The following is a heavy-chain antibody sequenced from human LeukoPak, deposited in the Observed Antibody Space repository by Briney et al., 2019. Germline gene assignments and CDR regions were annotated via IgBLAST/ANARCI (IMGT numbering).Heavy chain of an antibody. CDR2: IKPDGSEK. V-gene: IGHV3-7*01. D-gene: IGHD3-22*01. J-gene: IGHJ5*02. CDR1: GFTFSTFW. Sequence: GGSLRLSCVPSGFTFSTFWMNWVRQAPGKGLEWVANIKPDGSEKYYVDSVKGRFTISRDNAKNSLYLQMNSLRVEDTAVYYCVRGHYDNAWGQGTLVTVSS. CDR3: VRGHYDNA.